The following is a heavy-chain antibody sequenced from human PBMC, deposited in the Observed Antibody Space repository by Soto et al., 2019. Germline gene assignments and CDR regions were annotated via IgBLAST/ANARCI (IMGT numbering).Heavy chain of an antibody. CDR3: AKALGTYSGYDLGFDP. Sequence: GGSLRLSCAASGFTFSSYAMSWVRQAPGKGLEWVSAISGSGGSTYYADSVKGRFTISRDNSKNTLYLQMNSLRAEDTAVYYCAKALGTYSGYDLGFDPWGQGTLVTVSS. V-gene: IGHV3-23*01. CDR2: ISGSGGST. CDR1: GFTFSSYA. J-gene: IGHJ5*02. D-gene: IGHD5-12*01.